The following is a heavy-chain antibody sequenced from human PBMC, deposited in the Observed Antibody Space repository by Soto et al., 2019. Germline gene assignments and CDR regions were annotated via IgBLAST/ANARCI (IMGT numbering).Heavy chain of an antibody. CDR2: ISAYNGNT. J-gene: IGHJ3*01. D-gene: IGHD3-22*01. CDR3: GTSYDSRGYYRPLLNFDF. V-gene: IGHV1-18*01. Sequence: ASVKVSCKASGYTFTSYGISWVRQAPGQGLEWMGWISAYNGNTNYAQKLQGRVTMTTDTSTSTAYMELRSLRSDDTAVYYCGTSYDSRGYYRPLLNFDFWGQGTLVTVSS. CDR1: GYTFTSYG.